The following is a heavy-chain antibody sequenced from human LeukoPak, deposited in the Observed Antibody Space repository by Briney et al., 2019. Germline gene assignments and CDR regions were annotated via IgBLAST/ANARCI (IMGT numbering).Heavy chain of an antibody. CDR1: GFTLSNYW. CDR3: AKFEGSSWSPFDP. CDR2: ISGSGGST. V-gene: IGHV3-23*01. J-gene: IGHJ5*02. D-gene: IGHD6-13*01. Sequence: GGSLRLSCAASGFTLSNYWMNWVRQAPGKGLEWVSAISGSGGSTYYADSVKGRLTISRDNSKNTLYLQMNSLRAEDTAVYYCAKFEGSSWSPFDPWGQGTLVTVSS.